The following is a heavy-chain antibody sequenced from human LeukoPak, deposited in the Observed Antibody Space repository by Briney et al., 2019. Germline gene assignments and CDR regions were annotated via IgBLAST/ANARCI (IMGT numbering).Heavy chain of an antibody. CDR3: ARGLRSHYGSGSYSKIGY. J-gene: IGHJ4*02. D-gene: IGHD3-10*01. Sequence: SETLSLTCTVSGGSISSYYWSWIRQPPGKGLEWIGYIYYSGSTNYNPSLKSRVTISVDTSKNQFSLKLSSVTAADTAVYYCARGLRSHYGSGSYSKIGYWGQGTLVTVSS. V-gene: IGHV4-59*12. CDR2: IYYSGST. CDR1: GGSISSYY.